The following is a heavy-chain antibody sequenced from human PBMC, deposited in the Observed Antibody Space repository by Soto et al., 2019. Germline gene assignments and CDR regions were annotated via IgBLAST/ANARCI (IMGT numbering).Heavy chain of an antibody. CDR1: GFTFSSYA. Sequence: EVQLLESGGGLVQPGGSLRLSCAASGFTFSSYAMSWVRQATGKGLEWVSAISGSGGSTYYADSVKCRFTISRDNSNNKLYLQMNSLRAEDTAVYYCAKTLVGATGWFDPWGQGTLVTVSS. CDR2: ISGSGGST. CDR3: AKTLVGATGWFDP. V-gene: IGHV3-23*01. D-gene: IGHD1-26*01. J-gene: IGHJ5*02.